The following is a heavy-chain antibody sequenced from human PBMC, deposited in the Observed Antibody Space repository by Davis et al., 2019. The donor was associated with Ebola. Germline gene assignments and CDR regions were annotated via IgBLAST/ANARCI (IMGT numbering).Heavy chain of an antibody. CDR1: GFTFTDYA. CDR3: VKDWRTNWDKGDYGALDV. CDR2: ISGGSDTK. D-gene: IGHD1/OR15-1a*01. J-gene: IGHJ3*01. V-gene: IGHV3-23*01. Sequence: PGGSLRLSCAASGFTFTDYAMSWVRQAPGKGLEWVSRISGGSDTKDYAYSVKGRFTISRDNSRNTLYLQMNSLRADDTAVYYCVKDWRTNWDKGDYGALDVWGQGTMVTVSS.